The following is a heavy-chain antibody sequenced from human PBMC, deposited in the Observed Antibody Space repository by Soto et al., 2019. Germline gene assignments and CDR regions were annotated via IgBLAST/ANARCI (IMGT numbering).Heavy chain of an antibody. CDR1: GFTVSSNY. CDR2: LYSGGST. V-gene: IGHV3-53*01. CDR3: ARVITGLMDV. D-gene: IGHD1-20*01. J-gene: IGHJ6*02. Sequence: GGSLRLSCAASGFTVSSNYMSWVRQAPGKGLEWVSVLYSGGSTYYADSVKGRFTISRDNSKNTLYLQMNSLRAEDTAVYYCARVITGLMDVWGQGTTVTVSS.